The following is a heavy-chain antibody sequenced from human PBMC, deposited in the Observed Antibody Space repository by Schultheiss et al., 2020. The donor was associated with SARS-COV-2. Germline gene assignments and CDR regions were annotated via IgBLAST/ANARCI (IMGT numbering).Heavy chain of an antibody. CDR1: GGTFSSYA. CDR2: IIPIFGTA. J-gene: IGHJ6*02. CDR3: AGDITIFCPDV. Sequence: SVKVSCKASGGTFSSYAISWVRQAPGQGLEWMGGIIPIFGTANYAQKFQGRVTMTEDTSTSTAYMELRSLRSDDTAVYYCAGDITIFCPDVWGQGTTVTVSS. D-gene: IGHD3-9*01. V-gene: IGHV1-69*06.